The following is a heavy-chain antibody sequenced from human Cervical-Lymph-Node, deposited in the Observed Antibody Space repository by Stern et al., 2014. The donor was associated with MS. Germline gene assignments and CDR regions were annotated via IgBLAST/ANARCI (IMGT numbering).Heavy chain of an antibody. CDR3: ARDGLVEKAFDI. V-gene: IGHV1-69*01. D-gene: IGHD6-19*01. CDR2: IIPIFGTE. J-gene: IGHJ3*02. Sequence: VQLVESGAEVKKPGSSVKVSCKASGGTFSSYAISWVRQAPGQGLEWMGGIIPIFGTENYGQKFQGRVTITADESTSTAYMELSSLRSEDTAVYYCARDGLVEKAFDIWGQGTMVAVSS. CDR1: GGTFSSYA.